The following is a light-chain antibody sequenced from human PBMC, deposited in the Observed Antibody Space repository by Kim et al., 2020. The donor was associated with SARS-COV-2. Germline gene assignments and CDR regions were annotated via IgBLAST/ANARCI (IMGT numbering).Light chain of an antibody. Sequence: EIVLSQSPGTLSFSPGERATLSWRASQSVSSSYLAWYQHKPGQAPRLLVYAASSRATGIPDRFSGSGSGTDFTLTIGRLEPEDFAVYYCQQYAGSPWTFGQGTKVDIK. J-gene: IGKJ1*01. CDR2: AAS. CDR1: QSVSSSY. V-gene: IGKV3-20*01. CDR3: QQYAGSPWT.